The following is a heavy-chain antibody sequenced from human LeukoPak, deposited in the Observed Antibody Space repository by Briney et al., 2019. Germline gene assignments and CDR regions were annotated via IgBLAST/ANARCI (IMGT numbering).Heavy chain of an antibody. J-gene: IGHJ4*01. V-gene: IGHV3-53*01. CDR1: GFTVSSNY. CDR3: ARGSDYTWGG. CDR2: IYSGGST. Sequence: SGGSLRLSGAASGFTVSSNYMSWVRQAPGKGLEWVSVIYSGGSTYYADSVKGRFTISRDNSKNTLYLQMNSLRAEDTAVYYCARGSDYTWGGWGQGTLVTVPS. D-gene: IGHD3-10*01.